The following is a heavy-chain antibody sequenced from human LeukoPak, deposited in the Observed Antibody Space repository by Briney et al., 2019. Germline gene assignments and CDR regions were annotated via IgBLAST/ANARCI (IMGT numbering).Heavy chain of an antibody. V-gene: IGHV3-23*01. Sequence: PGGSLRLSCAASGFTFSSYAMSWVRQAPGKGLEWVSAISGSGGSTYYADSVKGRFTISRDNSKNTLYLQMNSLRAEDTAVYYCAKDLRGFGELFRYYFDYWGQGTLVTVSS. D-gene: IGHD3-10*01. CDR3: AKDLRGFGELFRYYFDY. J-gene: IGHJ4*02. CDR2: ISGSGGST. CDR1: GFTFSSYA.